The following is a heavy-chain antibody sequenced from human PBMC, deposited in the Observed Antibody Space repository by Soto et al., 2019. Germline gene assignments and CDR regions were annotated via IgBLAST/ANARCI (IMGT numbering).Heavy chain of an antibody. CDR2: IYYSGTT. CDR3: AASYYYDSSGFHY. Sequence: QVQLQESGPGLVKPSETLSLTCTVSRASISSYYWSWVRQPPGKGLEWIGYIYYSGTTNYTPSLKSRGTISIDTSKNQVSLKLSSLTAADTAVYYCAASYYYDSSGFHYWGQGILVTVSS. J-gene: IGHJ4*02. V-gene: IGHV4-59*03. CDR1: RASISSYY. D-gene: IGHD3-22*01.